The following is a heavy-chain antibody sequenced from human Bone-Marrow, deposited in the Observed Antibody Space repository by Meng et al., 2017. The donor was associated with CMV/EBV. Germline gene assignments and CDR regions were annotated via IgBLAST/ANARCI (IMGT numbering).Heavy chain of an antibody. V-gene: IGHV3-48*03. CDR2: ISSSGSTI. J-gene: IGHJ4*02. Sequence: GESLKISCAASGFTFSSYEMNWVRQAPGKGLEWVSYISSSGSTIYYADSVKGRFTISRDNAKNSLYLQMNSLRAEDTAVYYCARDLDEFAEYSSPLDYWGQGTLVTVSS. CDR3: ARDLDEFAEYSSPLDY. CDR1: GFTFSSYE. D-gene: IGHD6-6*01.